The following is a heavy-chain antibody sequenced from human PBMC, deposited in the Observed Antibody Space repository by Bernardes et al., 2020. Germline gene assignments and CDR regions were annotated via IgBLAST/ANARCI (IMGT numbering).Heavy chain of an antibody. V-gene: IGHV3-21*04. D-gene: IGHD6-13*01. CDR1: GFTFSSYS. CDR3: ARVELSPGYNYYGMDV. Sequence: GGSLRLSCAASGFTFSSYSMNWVRQAPGKGLEWVSSISSSSSYIYYADSVKGRFTISRDNAKNSLYLQMNSLRAEDTAVYYCARVELSPGYNYYGMDVWGKGTTVTVSS. CDR2: ISSSSSYI. J-gene: IGHJ6*04.